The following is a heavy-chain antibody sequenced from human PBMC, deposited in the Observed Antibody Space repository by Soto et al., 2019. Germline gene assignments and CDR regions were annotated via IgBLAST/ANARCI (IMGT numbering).Heavy chain of an antibody. CDR1: GYTFTSYG. CDR2: ISAYNGNT. V-gene: IGHV1-18*01. CDR3: ARDRDSGSYLVDYYYGMDV. D-gene: IGHD1-26*01. Sequence: ASVKVSCKASGYTFTSYGISWVRQAPGQGLEWMGWISAYNGNTNYAQKLQGRVTMTTDTSTSTAYMELRSLRSDDTAVYYCARDRDSGSYLVDYYYGMDVWGQGTTVTVS. J-gene: IGHJ6*02.